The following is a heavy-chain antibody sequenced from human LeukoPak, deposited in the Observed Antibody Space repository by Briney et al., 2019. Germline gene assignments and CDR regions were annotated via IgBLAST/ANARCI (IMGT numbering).Heavy chain of an antibody. CDR1: GFTFSSYG. V-gene: IGHV3-33*01. D-gene: IGHD6-19*01. J-gene: IGHJ4*02. CDR3: ARDQDAYSSGWYYFDY. CDR2: IWYDGSNK. Sequence: GRSLRFSCAASGFTFSSYGMHWVRQAPGKGLEWVAVIWYDGSNKYYADSVKGRFTISRDNSKNTLYLQMNSLRAEDTAVYYCARDQDAYSSGWYYFDYWGQGTLVTVSS.